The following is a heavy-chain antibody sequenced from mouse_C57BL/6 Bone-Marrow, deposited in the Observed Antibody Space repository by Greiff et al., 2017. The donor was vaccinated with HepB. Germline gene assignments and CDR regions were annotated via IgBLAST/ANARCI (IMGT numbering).Heavy chain of an antibody. V-gene: IGHV1-74*01. J-gene: IGHJ2*01. D-gene: IGHD1-1*01. CDR2: IHPSDSDT. CDR1: GYTFTSYW. Sequence: QVQLQQPGAELVKPGASVKVSCKASGYTFTSYWMHWVKQRPGQGLEWIGRIHPSDSDTNYNEKFKSKATLTVDTSSSTAYMQLSSLTSEDSAVYYCARGAGYGSSYRYYFDYWGQGTTLTVSS. CDR3: ARGAGYGSSYRYYFDY.